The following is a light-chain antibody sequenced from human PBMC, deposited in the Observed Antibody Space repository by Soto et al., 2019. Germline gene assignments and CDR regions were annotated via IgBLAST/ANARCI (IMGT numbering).Light chain of an antibody. CDR2: GAS. Sequence: EIVLTQSPGTLSLSPGERATLSCRASQSVSNNYLAWYQQKPGQAPRLLIYGASNRATGIPDRFSGSGSGTDFTLTINILEAEDFAVYYCQPYGSSGKFGQGNKVGNQT. CDR1: QSVSNNY. J-gene: IGKJ1*01. CDR3: QPYGSSGK. V-gene: IGKV3-20*01.